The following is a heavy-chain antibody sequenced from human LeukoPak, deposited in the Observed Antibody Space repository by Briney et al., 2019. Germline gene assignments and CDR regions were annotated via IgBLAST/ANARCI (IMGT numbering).Heavy chain of an antibody. J-gene: IGHJ4*02. D-gene: IGHD3-22*01. CDR1: GYTCTSDG. CDR3: ARDLEGYYYTPNY. V-gene: IGHV1-46*01. CDR2: INPSGGTT. Sequence: GASVNVAWKASGYTCTSDGVTWVRQAPGQGLEGMRIINPSGGTTRYAQKFQRRVTMTRDMSTSTVYMALSSLRSEDTAVSYCARDLEGYYYTPNYWGQGTLVTASS.